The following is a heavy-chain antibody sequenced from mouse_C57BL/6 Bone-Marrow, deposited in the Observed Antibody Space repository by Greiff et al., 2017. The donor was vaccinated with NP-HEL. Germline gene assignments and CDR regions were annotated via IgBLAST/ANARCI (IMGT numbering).Heavy chain of an antibody. V-gene: IGHV5-17*01. D-gene: IGHD2-2*01. Sequence: EVQGVESGGGLVKPGGSLKLSCAASGFTFSDYGMHWVRQAPEKGLEWVAYISSGSSTIYYADTVKGRFTISRDNAKNTLFLQMTSLRSEDTAMYYCARGRLRRGAWFAYWGQGTLVTVSA. J-gene: IGHJ3*01. CDR2: ISSGSSTI. CDR3: ARGRLRRGAWFAY. CDR1: GFTFSDYG.